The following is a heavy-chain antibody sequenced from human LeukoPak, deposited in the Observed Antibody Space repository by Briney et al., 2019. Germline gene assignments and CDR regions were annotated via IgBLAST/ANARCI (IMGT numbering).Heavy chain of an antibody. CDR3: AREEREIFGVVIIGDDSFDI. CDR2: IIPIFGTA. J-gene: IGHJ3*02. CDR1: GGTFSSYA. D-gene: IGHD3-3*01. V-gene: IGHV1-69*05. Sequence: SVKVSCKASGGTFSSYAISWVRQAPGQGLEWMGGIIPIFGTANYAQKFQGRVTITTDESTSTAYMELSSLRSEDTAVYYCAREEREIFGVVIIGDDSFDIWGQGTMITVSS.